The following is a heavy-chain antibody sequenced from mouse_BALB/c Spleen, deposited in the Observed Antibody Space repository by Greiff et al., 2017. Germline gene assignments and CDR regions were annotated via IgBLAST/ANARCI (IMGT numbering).Heavy chain of an antibody. CDR3: ARKEDYGNSY. V-gene: IGHV1-87*01. D-gene: IGHD2-1*01. CDR2: IYPGDGDT. CDR1: GYTFTSYW. Sequence: VQLQQSGAELARPGASVKLSCKASGYTFTSYWMQWVKQRPGQGLEWIGAIYPGDGDTRYTQKFKGKATLTADKSSSTAYMQLSSLASEDSAVYYCARKEDYGNSYWGQGTSVTVSS. J-gene: IGHJ4*01.